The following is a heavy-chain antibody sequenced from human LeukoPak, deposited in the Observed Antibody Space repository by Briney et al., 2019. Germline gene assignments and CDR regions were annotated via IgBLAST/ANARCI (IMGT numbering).Heavy chain of an antibody. Sequence: GGSLRLSSAASGFTFSDYQMNWVRQTQGKGLEWISYITNNGNTIYYGDSVQGRFTISRDNAKNSLYLQMNSLSAEDTAVYYCASEIKYGSSWYAALGIWGQGTMVTVSS. CDR1: GFTFSDYQ. V-gene: IGHV3-48*03. J-gene: IGHJ3*02. D-gene: IGHD6-13*01. CDR3: ASEIKYGSSWYAALGI. CDR2: ITNNGNTI.